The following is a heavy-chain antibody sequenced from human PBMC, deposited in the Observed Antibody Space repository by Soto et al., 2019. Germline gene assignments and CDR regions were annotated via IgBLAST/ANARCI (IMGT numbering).Heavy chain of an antibody. V-gene: IGHV1-69*06. CDR3: ASERSAQYFDF. CDR1: GGSFSSHG. CDR2: IIPTCGTA. Sequence: QVQLVQSGTVVQRRGSSVKVSCQASGGSFSSHGMAWVRQAPGQGLEWMGGIIPTCGTATYATKFQGRVTITADKSTNTAYIELSSLRSEDPAVYYCASERSAQYFDFWGLGTLIAVSS. J-gene: IGHJ4*02. D-gene: IGHD1-26*01.